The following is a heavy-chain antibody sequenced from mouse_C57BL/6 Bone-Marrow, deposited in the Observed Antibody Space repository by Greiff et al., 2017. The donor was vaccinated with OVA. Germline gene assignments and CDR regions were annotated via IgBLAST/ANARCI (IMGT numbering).Heavy chain of an antibody. CDR2: INPSTGGT. CDR3: ARWDYYGSPYFDY. CDR1: GYSFTGYY. D-gene: IGHD1-1*01. Sequence: EVQLQQSGPELVKPGASVKISCKASGYSFTGYYMHWVKQSSEKSLEWIGEINPSTGGTSYNKKFKGKATLTVDKSASTAYMQLKSLTSEDSAVYYCARWDYYGSPYFDYWGQGTTLTVSS. J-gene: IGHJ2*01. V-gene: IGHV1-43*01.